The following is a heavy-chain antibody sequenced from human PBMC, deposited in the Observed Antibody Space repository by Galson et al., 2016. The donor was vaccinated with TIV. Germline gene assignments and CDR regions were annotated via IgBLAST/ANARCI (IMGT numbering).Heavy chain of an antibody. V-gene: IGHV1-3*01. Sequence: SVKVSCKVSGGIFRSHAISWVRQAPGQGLEWMGWINVGNGNTKYVQKFKGRVTITSDTSARIAYMELSTLTSEDTAMYYCARDRLGAKRAFDIWGQGTLVTVSS. CDR1: GGIFRSHA. J-gene: IGHJ3*02. D-gene: IGHD3-16*01. CDR2: INVGNGNT. CDR3: ARDRLGAKRAFDI.